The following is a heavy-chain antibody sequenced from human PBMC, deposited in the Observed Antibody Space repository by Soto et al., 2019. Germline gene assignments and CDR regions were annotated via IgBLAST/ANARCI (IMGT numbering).Heavy chain of an antibody. CDR1: VGTFLSY. CDR2: IGTYNGNT. V-gene: IGHV1-18*01. Sequence: ASVHVSFKASVGTFLSYIIWVLQAPGQGLEWLGWIGTYNGNTNYAQKLQGRVTMTTDTSTSTAYMELRSLRSDDTAIYLGARTYLYNCFDPWGLGTLVTVSS. J-gene: IGHJ5*02. CDR3: ARTYLYNCFDP. D-gene: IGHD3-10*01.